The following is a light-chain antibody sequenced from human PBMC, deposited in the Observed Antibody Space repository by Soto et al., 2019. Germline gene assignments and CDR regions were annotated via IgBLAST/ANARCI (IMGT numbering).Light chain of an antibody. CDR2: DAS. J-gene: IGKJ1*01. Sequence: EIVLTQSPGTLSLSPGERATLSCRASQSFSSSSLAWYQQKPGQAPRLLIYDASSRATGIPDRFSGSGSGTDFTLTISRLEPEDLAVYYCQQYGSSPRTFGQGTKVEIK. CDR3: QQYGSSPRT. CDR1: QSFSSSS. V-gene: IGKV3-20*01.